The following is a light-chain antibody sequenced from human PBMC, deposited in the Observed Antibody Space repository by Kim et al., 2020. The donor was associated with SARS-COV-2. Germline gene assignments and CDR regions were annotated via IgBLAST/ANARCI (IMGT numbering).Light chain of an antibody. V-gene: IGLV1-47*02. CDR2: NNS. J-gene: IGLJ2*01. Sequence: GQRVTFSCSGSGSNIGDNYVHWYQQVSGTAPKLLIYNNSQRPSSVPDRFSGSKSGTSASLAISGLRSDDEAEYYCATWDDSVTGPLFGGGTQLTVL. CDR3: ATWDDSVTGPL. CDR1: GSNIGDNY.